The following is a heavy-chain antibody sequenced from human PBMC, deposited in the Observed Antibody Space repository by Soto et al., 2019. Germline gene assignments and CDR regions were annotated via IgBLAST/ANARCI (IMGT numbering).Heavy chain of an antibody. V-gene: IGHV3-30*18. Sequence: HPGGSLRLSCAASGFTFSSYGMHWVRQAPGKGLEWVAVISYDGSNKYYADSVKGRFTISRDNSKNTLYLQMNSLRAEDTAVYYCAKDSEIRAYYYYGMDVWGQGTTVTVSS. CDR2: ISYDGSNK. CDR1: GFTFSSYG. J-gene: IGHJ6*02. D-gene: IGHD4-17*01. CDR3: AKDSEIRAYYYYGMDV.